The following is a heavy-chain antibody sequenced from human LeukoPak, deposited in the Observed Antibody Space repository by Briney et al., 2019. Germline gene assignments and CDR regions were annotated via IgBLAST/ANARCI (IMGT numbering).Heavy chain of an antibody. CDR2: IIPILGIA. V-gene: IGHV1-69*10. Sequence: TSVRVSCKASGGTFTSYTIGWGRQAPGQGLEWMGGIIPILGIADYAQRFQGRVTITADTPTRTAYMELSSLRSEDTAVYYCARDRAAAGTWFDFWGQGTLVTVSS. CDR1: GGTFTSYT. D-gene: IGHD6-13*01. CDR3: ARDRAAAGTWFDF. J-gene: IGHJ4*02.